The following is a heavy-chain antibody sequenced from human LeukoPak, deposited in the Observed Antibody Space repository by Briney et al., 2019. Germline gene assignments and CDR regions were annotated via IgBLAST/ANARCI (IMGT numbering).Heavy chain of an antibody. Sequence: PGGSLRLSCAASGFTFSSYSMNWVRQAPGKGLEWVLVISYDGSNKYYADSVKGRFTISRDNSKNTLYLQMNSLRAEDTAVYYCAREKDYDILTGYYKDYYYYGMDVWGKGTTVTVSS. J-gene: IGHJ6*04. CDR2: ISYDGSNK. D-gene: IGHD3-9*01. CDR3: AREKDYDILTGYYKDYYYYGMDV. V-gene: IGHV3-30*03. CDR1: GFTFSSYS.